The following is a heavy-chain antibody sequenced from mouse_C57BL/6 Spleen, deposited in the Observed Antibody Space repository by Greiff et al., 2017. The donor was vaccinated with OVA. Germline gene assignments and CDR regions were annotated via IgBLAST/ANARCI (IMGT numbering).Heavy chain of an antibody. J-gene: IGHJ2*01. CDR3: ARQESQYYLDY. CDR2: ISSGGSYT. CDR1: GFTFTSYG. Sequence: EVQLVESGGDLVKPGGSLKLSCAASGFTFTSYGMSWVRQTPDQRLEWVGTISSGGSYTYYPDSVKGRSTISRDNAKNTLYLQMSSLKSEDTAMYYGARQESQYYLDYWGQGTTLTVSS. V-gene: IGHV5-6*01.